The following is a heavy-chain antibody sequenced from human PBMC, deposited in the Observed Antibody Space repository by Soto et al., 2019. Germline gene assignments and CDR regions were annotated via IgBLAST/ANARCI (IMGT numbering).Heavy chain of an antibody. J-gene: IGHJ4*02. CDR2: ISSSSSTI. D-gene: IGHD5-18*01. Sequence: EVQLVESGGGLVQPGGSLRLSCAASGFTFSSYSMNWVRQAPGKGLEWVSYISSSSSTIYYVDSVKGRFTISRDNAKNSLYLQMNSLRAEDTAVYYCARDGGYSYGPFDYWDQGTLVTVSS. CDR1: GFTFSSYS. V-gene: IGHV3-48*01. CDR3: ARDGGYSYGPFDY.